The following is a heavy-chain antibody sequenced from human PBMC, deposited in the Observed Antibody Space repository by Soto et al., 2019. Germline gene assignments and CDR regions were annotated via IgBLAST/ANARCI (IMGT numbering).Heavy chain of an antibody. CDR3: ARDQVIGIS. CDR1: GFTFSSYA. CDR2: ISYDGSNK. D-gene: IGHD2-21*01. Sequence: PGGSLRLSCAASGFTFSSYAMHWVRQAPGKGLEWVAVISYDGSNKYYADSVKGRFTISRDNSKNTLYLQMNSLRAEDTAVYYCARDQVIGISWGQGTLVTVSS. V-gene: IGHV3-30-3*01. J-gene: IGHJ1*01.